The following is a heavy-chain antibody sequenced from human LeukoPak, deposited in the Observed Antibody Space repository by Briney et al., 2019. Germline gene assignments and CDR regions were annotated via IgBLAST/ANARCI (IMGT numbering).Heavy chain of an antibody. CDR2: INAENGDT. Sequence: ASVKVSCKASGYRFTGYNIDWVRQARGQRPEWMGRINAENGDTKYSQKFQGRVTITRDTFASTSYMELSSLRSEDTAVYYCARDQYNVIDSWGQGTLVTVSS. V-gene: IGHV1-3*01. CDR1: GYRFTGYN. J-gene: IGHJ4*02. CDR3: ARDQYNVIDS. D-gene: IGHD1-14*01.